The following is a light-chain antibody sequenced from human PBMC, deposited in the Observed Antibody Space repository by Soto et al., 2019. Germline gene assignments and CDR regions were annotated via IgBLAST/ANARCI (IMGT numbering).Light chain of an antibody. J-gene: IGLJ7*01. CDR3: ASGDYGLDGYAV. CDR2: SNN. CDR1: SSNIGSNT. V-gene: IGLV1-44*01. Sequence: QSVLTQPPSASGTPGQRVTISCSGSSSNIGSNTVNWYQQLPGTAPKLLIYSNNQRHSGVPDRFSCSKSGTSASLAISGLQSEYAGDYYCASGDYGLDGYAVVGGGTQLAVL.